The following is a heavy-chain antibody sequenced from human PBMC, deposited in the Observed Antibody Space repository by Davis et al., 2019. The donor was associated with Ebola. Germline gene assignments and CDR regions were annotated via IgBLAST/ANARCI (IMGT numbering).Heavy chain of an antibody. D-gene: IGHD6-6*01. Sequence: GGSLRLSCAASGFTFSSYGMHWVRQAPGKGLEWVAVIWYDGNNKYYADSVKGRFTISRDNSKNTLYLQMNSLRAEDTALYYCARSSIAARPGYYYGMDVWGQGTTVTVSS. CDR2: IWYDGNNK. V-gene: IGHV3-33*01. CDR1: GFTFSSYG. J-gene: IGHJ6*02. CDR3: ARSSIAARPGYYYGMDV.